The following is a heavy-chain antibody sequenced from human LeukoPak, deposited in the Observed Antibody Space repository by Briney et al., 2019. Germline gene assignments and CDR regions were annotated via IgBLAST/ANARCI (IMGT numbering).Heavy chain of an antibody. V-gene: IGHV3-21*01. CDR3: ARDTTIAAAGPSIDY. D-gene: IGHD6-13*01. Sequence: GGSLRLSCAASGFTFSSYAMSWVRQAPGKGLEWVSSISSSSSCIYYADSVKGRFTISRDNAKNSLYLQMNSLRAEDTAVYYCARDTTIAAAGPSIDYWGQGTLVTVSS. CDR1: GFTFSSYA. CDR2: ISSSSSCI. J-gene: IGHJ4*02.